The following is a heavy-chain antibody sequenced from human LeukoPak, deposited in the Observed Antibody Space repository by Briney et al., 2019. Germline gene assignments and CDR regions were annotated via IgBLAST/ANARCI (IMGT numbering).Heavy chain of an antibody. CDR3: AKGDTYCTCPGY. CDR1: GFIVSSSY. Sequence: GGSLTLSCAASGFIVSSSYMSWVRQTPGKGLEWVSTFERGGHTAYADSVKGRFTISRDVSENTIYLQMNSLRVEDTAVYYCAKGDTYCTCPGYWGQGTLVTVSS. J-gene: IGHJ4*02. D-gene: IGHD2-21*01. CDR2: FERGGHT. V-gene: IGHV3-53*01.